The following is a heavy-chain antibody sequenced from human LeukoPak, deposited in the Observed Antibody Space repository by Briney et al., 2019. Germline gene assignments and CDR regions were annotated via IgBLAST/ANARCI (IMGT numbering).Heavy chain of an antibody. Sequence: GGSLRLSCAASGFTFSSYAMHWVRQAPGKGLEWVSYISSSGSTIYYADSVKGRFTISRDNAKNSLYLQMNSLRAEDTVVYYCARDPAWGSSGYYDYWGQGTLVTASS. CDR1: GFTFSSYA. CDR2: ISSSGSTI. CDR3: ARDPAWGSSGYYDY. D-gene: IGHD3-22*01. V-gene: IGHV3-48*04. J-gene: IGHJ4*02.